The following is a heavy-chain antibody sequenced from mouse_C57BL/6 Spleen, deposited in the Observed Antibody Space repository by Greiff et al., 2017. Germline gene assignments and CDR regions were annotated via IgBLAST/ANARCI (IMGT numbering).Heavy chain of an antibody. J-gene: IGHJ2*01. V-gene: IGHV1-54*01. CDR1: GYAFTNYL. CDR3: ARWDYSYDY. CDR2: INPGSGGT. Sequence: QVQLQQSGAELVRPGTSVKVSCKASGYAFTNYLIEWVKQRPGQGLEWIGVINPGSGGTNYNEKFKGKATLTADKSSSTAYMQLSSLTSEDSAVYFCARWDYSYDYWGQGTTLTVSS. D-gene: IGHD2-12*01.